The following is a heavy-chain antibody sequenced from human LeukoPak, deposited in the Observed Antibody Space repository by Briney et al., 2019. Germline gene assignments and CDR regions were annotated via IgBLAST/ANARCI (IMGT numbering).Heavy chain of an antibody. CDR2: INSDGSST. CDR3: ARDLRIYSGSYSDAFDI. J-gene: IGHJ3*02. Sequence: GGSLRLSCAASGFTFSSYWMHWVRQAPGKGLVWVSRINSDGSSTSYADSVKGRFTISRDNAKNTLYLQMNSLRAEDTAVYYCARDLRIYSGSYSDAFDIWGQGRMVTVSS. V-gene: IGHV3-74*01. CDR1: GFTFSSYW. D-gene: IGHD1-26*01.